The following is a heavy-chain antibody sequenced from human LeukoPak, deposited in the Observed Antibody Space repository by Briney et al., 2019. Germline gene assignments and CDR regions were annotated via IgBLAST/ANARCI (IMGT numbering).Heavy chain of an antibody. D-gene: IGHD3-10*01. CDR3: ARKGLLWFGESSPGNWFDP. CDR1: GYTFTGYY. J-gene: IGHJ5*02. CDR2: INPDSGGT. V-gene: IGHV1-2*02. Sequence: ASVKVSCKASGYTFTGYYMHWVRQAPRQGLERMGWINPDSGGTNYAQKFQGRVTMTRDTSISTAYMELSRLRSDDTAVYYCARKGLLWFGESSPGNWFDPWGQGTLVTVSS.